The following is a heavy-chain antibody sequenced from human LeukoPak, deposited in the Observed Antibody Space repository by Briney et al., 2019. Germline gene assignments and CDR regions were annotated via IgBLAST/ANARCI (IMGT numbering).Heavy chain of an antibody. V-gene: IGHV1-2*02. D-gene: IGHD4-11*01. CDR2: INPNSGGT. CDR3: ARGNDFSNSGPLLDY. Sequence: ASVKVSFKASGYTFTGYLMHWVRQAPGQGLEWMGWINPNSGGTNYAQNFQDRVTMTRDTSISTAYMELSRLRSDDTAVYYCARGNDFSNSGPLLDYWGQGTLVTVSS. CDR1: GYTFTGYL. J-gene: IGHJ4*02.